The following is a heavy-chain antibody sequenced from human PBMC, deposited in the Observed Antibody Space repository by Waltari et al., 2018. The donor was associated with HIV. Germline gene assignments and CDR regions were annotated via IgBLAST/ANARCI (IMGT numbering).Heavy chain of an antibody. J-gene: IGHJ3*01. CDR3: VRGGCSGSTCYSKSFDL. CDR2: IIPKFGTG. V-gene: IGHV1-69*01. D-gene: IGHD2-15*01. CDR1: GGTFSSYT. Sequence: QVQLVQSGAEMKMPESSVKVSCKASGGTFSSYTISWGRQAPGQGLEWMGGIIPKFGTGNYAQKFQGRVTITADESTSTVYLELSSLRSEDTAVYHCVRGGCSGSTCYSKSFDLWGQGTMVTVS.